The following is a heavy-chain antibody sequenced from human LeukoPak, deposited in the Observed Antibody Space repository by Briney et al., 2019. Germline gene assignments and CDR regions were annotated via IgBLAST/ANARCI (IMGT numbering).Heavy chain of an antibody. Sequence: KPSETLSLTCAVYGGSFSGYYWSWIRQPPGKGLEWIGEINHSGSTNYNPSLKSRVTISVDTSKNQLSLKLSSVTAADTAVYYCARHREPNFDYWGQGTLVTVSS. J-gene: IGHJ4*02. CDR1: GGSFSGYY. CDR3: ARHREPNFDY. CDR2: INHSGST. D-gene: IGHD5-24*01. V-gene: IGHV4-34*01.